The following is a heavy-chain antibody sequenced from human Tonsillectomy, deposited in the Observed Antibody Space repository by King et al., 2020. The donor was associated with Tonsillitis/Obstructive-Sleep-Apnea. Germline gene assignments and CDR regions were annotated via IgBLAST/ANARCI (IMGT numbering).Heavy chain of an antibody. CDR1: GGSFSGYY. D-gene: IGHD2-2*03. J-gene: IGHJ6*03. CDR3: AGYCSSTSCYLPCYYMDV. CDR2: INHSGST. V-gene: IGHV4-34*01. Sequence: VQLQQWGAGLLKPSETLSLTCAVYGGSFSGYYWSWIRQPPGKGLEWIGEINHSGSTNYNPSLKSRVIISVDTSKNQFSLKLSSATAADTAVYYCAGYCSSTSCYLPCYYMDVWGKGTTVTVSS.